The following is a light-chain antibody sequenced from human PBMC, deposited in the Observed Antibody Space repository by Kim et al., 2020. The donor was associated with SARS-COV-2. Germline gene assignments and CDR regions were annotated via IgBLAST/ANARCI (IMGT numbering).Light chain of an antibody. V-gene: IGLV2-14*03. CDR2: DVT. J-gene: IGLJ1*01. CDR1: SSDVGAYNF. CDR3: CSYATRYTPS. Sequence: QSALTQPASVSGSPGQSITISCTGTSSDVGAYNFVSWYQHHPGKAPKRMIYDVTNRPSGVSNCVSGSKSGNTASLTVSGLQAEVEALYYCCSYATRYTPSFGTGTKVTVL.